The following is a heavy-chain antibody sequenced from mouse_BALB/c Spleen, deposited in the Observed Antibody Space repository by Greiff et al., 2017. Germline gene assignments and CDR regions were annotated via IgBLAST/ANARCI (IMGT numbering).Heavy chain of an antibody. CDR1: GFNIKDTY. J-gene: IGHJ1*01. CDR2: IDPANGNT. CDR3: ARRGSYPWYFDV. Sequence: EVQLQQSGAELVKPGASVKLSCTASGFNIKDTYMHWVKQRPEQGLEWIGRIDPANGNTKYDPKFQGKATITADTSSNTAYLQLSSLTSEDTAVYYCARRGSYPWYFDVWGAGTTVTVSS. V-gene: IGHV14-3*02. D-gene: IGHD1-1*02.